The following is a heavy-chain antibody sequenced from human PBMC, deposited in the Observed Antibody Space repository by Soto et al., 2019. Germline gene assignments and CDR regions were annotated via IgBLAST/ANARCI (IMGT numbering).Heavy chain of an antibody. V-gene: IGHV3-21*01. CDR3: ARSATVTLFDY. CDR2: ISSSSSYI. D-gene: IGHD4-17*01. Sequence: GGSLRLSCAASGFTFSDHYMDWVRQVPGKGLEWVSSISSSSSYIYYADSVKGRFTISRDNAKNSLYLQMNSLRAEDTAVYYCARSATVTLFDYWGQGTLVTVSS. J-gene: IGHJ4*02. CDR1: GFTFSDHY.